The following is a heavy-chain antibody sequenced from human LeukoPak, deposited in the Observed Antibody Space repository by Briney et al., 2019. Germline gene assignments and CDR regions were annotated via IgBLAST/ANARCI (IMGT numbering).Heavy chain of an antibody. CDR2: IYYSGST. Sequence: SETLSLTCNVSGDSITSTYYWGWIRQPPGKGLEWIGYIYYSGSTNYDPSLKSRVTISVDTSKNQFSLKLSSVTAADTAVYYCARVSGYDWESFYDYWGQGTLVTVSS. CDR1: GDSITSTYY. V-gene: IGHV4-59*01. CDR3: ARVSGYDWESFYDY. D-gene: IGHD5-12*01. J-gene: IGHJ4*02.